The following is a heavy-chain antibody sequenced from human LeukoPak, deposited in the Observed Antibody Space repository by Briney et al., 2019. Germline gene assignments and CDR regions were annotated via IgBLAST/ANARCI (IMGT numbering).Heavy chain of an antibody. CDR1: GGSISSYY. D-gene: IGHD1-26*01. CDR3: ARASGSYYEFFNWFDP. CDR2: IYYSGST. J-gene: IGHJ5*02. V-gene: IGHV4-59*01. Sequence: SETLSLTCTVSGGSISSYYWSWIRQLPGKGLEWIGYIYYSGSTNYNPSLKSRVTISVDTSKNQFSLKQSSVTAADTAVYYCARASGSYYEFFNWFDPWGQGTLVTVSS.